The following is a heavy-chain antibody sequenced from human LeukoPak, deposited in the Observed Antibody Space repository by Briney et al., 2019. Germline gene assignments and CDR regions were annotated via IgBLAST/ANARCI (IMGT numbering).Heavy chain of an antibody. CDR2: IYSGGST. V-gene: IGHV3-66*01. CDR1: GFTVSSNY. D-gene: IGHD6-13*01. Sequence: GGSLRLSCAASGFTVSSNYMSWVRQAPGKGLEWVSVIYSGGSTYYADSVKGRFTISRDNSKNTLYLQMNSLRAEDTAVYYCARGGVGYSSSWYNWFDPWGQGTLVTVSS. CDR3: ARGGVGYSSSWYNWFDP. J-gene: IGHJ5*02.